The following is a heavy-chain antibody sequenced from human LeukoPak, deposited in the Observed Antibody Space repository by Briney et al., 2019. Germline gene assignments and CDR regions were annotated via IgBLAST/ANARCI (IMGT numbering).Heavy chain of an antibody. CDR2: IYYSGST. J-gene: IGHJ4*02. D-gene: IGHD4-17*01. CDR1: GGSMSSYY. Sequence: PSETLSLTCTVSGGSMSSYYWSWIRQPPGKGLEWIGYIYYSGSTKYNPSLKSRVTISVDTSKNQFSLKLSSVTAADTAVYYCARSGLGYGDYYYFDYWGQGTLVTVSS. V-gene: IGHV4-59*08. CDR3: ARSGLGYGDYYYFDY.